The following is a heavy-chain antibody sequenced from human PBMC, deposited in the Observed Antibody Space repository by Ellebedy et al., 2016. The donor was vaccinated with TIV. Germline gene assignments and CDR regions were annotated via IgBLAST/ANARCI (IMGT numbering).Heavy chain of an antibody. V-gene: IGHV3-7*01. D-gene: IGHD3-10*01. J-gene: IGHJ4*02. Sequence: GESLKTSXAASGFNCSSYWMSWVRQAPGKGLEWVANIKQDGSEKYYVDSVKGRFTISRDTAKNSLYLQMNNLRADDTAVYYCTRVRYYGSGSYYAPFDYWGQGTLVIVSS. CDR2: IKQDGSEK. CDR1: GFNCSSYW. CDR3: TRVRYYGSGSYYAPFDY.